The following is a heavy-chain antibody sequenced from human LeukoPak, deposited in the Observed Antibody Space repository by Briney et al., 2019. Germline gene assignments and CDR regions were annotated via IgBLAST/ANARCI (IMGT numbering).Heavy chain of an antibody. Sequence: GGSLRLSCAVSGFAFGSEAMSWVRQSPARGLEWVASISPGGGTTYYADYVKGRFTISRDNAKNSLYLQMNSLRAEDTAVYYCAKDRGGSYYFAEYFQHWGQGTLVTVSS. CDR1: GFAFGSEA. D-gene: IGHD1-26*01. CDR3: AKDRGGSYYFAEYFQH. J-gene: IGHJ1*01. CDR2: ISPGGGTT. V-gene: IGHV3-23*01.